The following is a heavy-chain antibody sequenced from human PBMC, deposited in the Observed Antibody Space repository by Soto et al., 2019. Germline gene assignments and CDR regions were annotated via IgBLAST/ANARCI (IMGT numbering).Heavy chain of an antibody. J-gene: IGHJ5*02. D-gene: IGHD3-10*01. CDR2: MNPDSGNT. CDR3: ARGLRPRFYYGSGTNGFDT. Sequence: QVQLVQSGAEVKKPGASVKVSCKASGYTFRSYDINWVRQATGQGLEWMGWMNPDSGNTAYAQKFQGRVNMTRNTSISTAYMELSNLRAEDTAVYYCARGLRPRFYYGSGTNGFDTWGQGTLVTVSS. V-gene: IGHV1-8*01. CDR1: GYTFRSYD.